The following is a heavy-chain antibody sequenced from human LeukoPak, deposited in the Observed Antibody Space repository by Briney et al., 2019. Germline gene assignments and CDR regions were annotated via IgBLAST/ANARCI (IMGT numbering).Heavy chain of an antibody. J-gene: IGHJ6*02. D-gene: IGHD2-2*01. Sequence: PETLSLTCTVSGGSISSSDYYWGWLRQPPGKGLEWIGTIHNSRSTYYNTSLKRRVNISVDTSKGQSSLKLSSGTAADTDVYYCARVSVECSSASCNTIYYYAGMVVWGQGTTCTVS. CDR1: GGSISSSDYY. V-gene: IGHV4-39*01. CDR3: ARVSVECSSASCNTIYYYAGMVV. CDR2: IHNSRST.